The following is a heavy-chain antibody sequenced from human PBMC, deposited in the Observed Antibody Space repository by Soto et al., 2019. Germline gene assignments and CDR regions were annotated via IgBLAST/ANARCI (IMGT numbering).Heavy chain of an antibody. CDR3: ARLYCSSTSCYSVGAFDI. Sequence: GSLRISCAASGFTFSSYGMHWVRQAPGKGLEWVALIWFDGSDKYYADSVKGRFTISRDNSKNTLYLQMNSLRADDTAVYYCARLYCSSTSCYSVGAFDIWGQGTMVTVSS. V-gene: IGHV3-33*01. CDR2: IWFDGSDK. J-gene: IGHJ3*02. CDR1: GFTFSSYG. D-gene: IGHD2-2*01.